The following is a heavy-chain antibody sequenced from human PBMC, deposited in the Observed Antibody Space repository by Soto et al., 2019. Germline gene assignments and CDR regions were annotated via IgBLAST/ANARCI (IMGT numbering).Heavy chain of an antibody. J-gene: IGHJ4*02. CDR3: AKALGELSPESYDY. CDR2: NSYDGSNK. CDR1: GFSFSSFG. V-gene: IGHV3-30*18. D-gene: IGHD3-16*02. Sequence: GGSLRLSCAASGFSFSSFGMHWVRQAPGKGLEWVAFNSYDGSNKYYADSVKGRFTISRDSSEKTLYLQMNSLRPEDTAVYYCAKALGELSPESYDYWGQGTLVTVLL.